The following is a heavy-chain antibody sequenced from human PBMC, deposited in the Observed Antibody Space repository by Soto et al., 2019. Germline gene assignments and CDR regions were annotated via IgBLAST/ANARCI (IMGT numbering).Heavy chain of an antibody. V-gene: IGHV4-59*01. CDR2: IYYSGTT. Sequence: SETLSLTCTVSGGSMRSYYWSWIRQPPGKGLEWIGYIYYSGTTNYNPSLKSRVTISVDTSKNPFFLMLNSVTAADTAVYDCARGSYSSVLDYWGQGTLVTVSS. D-gene: IGHD6-19*01. CDR1: GGSMRSYY. J-gene: IGHJ4*02. CDR3: ARGSYSSVLDY.